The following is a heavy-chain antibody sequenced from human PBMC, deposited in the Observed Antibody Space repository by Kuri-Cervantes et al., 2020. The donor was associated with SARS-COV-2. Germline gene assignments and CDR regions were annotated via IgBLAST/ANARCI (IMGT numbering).Heavy chain of an antibody. V-gene: IGHV3-64*02. CDR3: ARAGKLQRQGGGTGAFDI. Sequence: GGSLRLSCAASGFTFSSYAMHWVRQAPGKGLEYVSAISSNGGSTYYADSVKGRFTISRDNSKNTLYLQMNSLRAEDTAVYYCARAGKLQRQGGGTGAFDIWGQGTMVTVSS. J-gene: IGHJ3*02. D-gene: IGHD4-11*01. CDR2: ISSNGGST. CDR1: GFTFSSYA.